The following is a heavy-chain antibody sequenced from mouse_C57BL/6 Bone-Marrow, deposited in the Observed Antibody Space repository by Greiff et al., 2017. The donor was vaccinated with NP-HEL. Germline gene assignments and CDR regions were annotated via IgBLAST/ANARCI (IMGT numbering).Heavy chain of an antibody. J-gene: IGHJ3*01. D-gene: IGHD1-1*01. Sequence: EVQRVESGGGLVQPGGSLKLSCAASGFTFSDYYMYWVRQTPEKRLEWVAYISNGGGSTYYPDTVKGRFTISRDNAKNTLYLQMSRLKSEVTATYYGARQGGYYGSSRDWFAYWGQGTLVTVSA. CDR1: GFTFSDYY. CDR3: ARQGGYYGSSRDWFAY. V-gene: IGHV5-12*01. CDR2: ISNGGGST.